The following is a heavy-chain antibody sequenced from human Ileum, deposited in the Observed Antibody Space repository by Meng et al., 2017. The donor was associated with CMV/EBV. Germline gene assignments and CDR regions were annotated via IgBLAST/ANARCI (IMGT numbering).Heavy chain of an antibody. D-gene: IGHD3-10*01. J-gene: IGHJ4*02. Sequence: QRQLQDSGPGLVKPSETLSLTCTVSGGSISSSLYYWGWIRQPPGKGLEWIGTISYSGTAFYNLSLKSRVAISIDTSKFQFSLKLSSVTATDTAVYYCARDSTYPSGLDYWGQGTLVTVSS. CDR3: ARDSTYPSGLDY. CDR1: GGSISSSLYY. V-gene: IGHV4-39*07. CDR2: ISYSGTA.